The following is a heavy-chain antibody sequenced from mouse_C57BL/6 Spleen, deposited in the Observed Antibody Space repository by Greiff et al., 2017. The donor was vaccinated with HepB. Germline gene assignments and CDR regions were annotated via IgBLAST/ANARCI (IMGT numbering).Heavy chain of an antibody. CDR1: GYTFTSYW. CDR2: IDPSDSYT. CDR3: ARDYDGY. Sequence: VKLQQPGAELVMPGASVKLSCKASGYTFTSYWMHWVKQRPGQGLEWIGEIDPSDSYTNYNQKFKGKSTLTVDKSSSTAYMQLSSLTSEDSAVYYCARDYDGYWGQGTTLTVSS. D-gene: IGHD2-4*01. J-gene: IGHJ2*01. V-gene: IGHV1-69*01.